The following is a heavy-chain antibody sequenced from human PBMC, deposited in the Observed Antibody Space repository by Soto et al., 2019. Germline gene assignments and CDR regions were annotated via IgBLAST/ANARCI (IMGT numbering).Heavy chain of an antibody. D-gene: IGHD2-2*01. CDR3: ARWDIGYCSSTSCYGNWFDP. V-gene: IGHV4-31*03. CDR2: IYYSGST. CDR1: GGSISSGGYY. J-gene: IGHJ5*02. Sequence: SETLSLTCTVSGGSISSGGYYWSWIRQHPGKGQEWIGYIYYSGSTYYNPSLKSRVTISVDTSKNQFSLKLSSVTAADTAVYYCARWDIGYCSSTSCYGNWFDPWGQGTLVTVSS.